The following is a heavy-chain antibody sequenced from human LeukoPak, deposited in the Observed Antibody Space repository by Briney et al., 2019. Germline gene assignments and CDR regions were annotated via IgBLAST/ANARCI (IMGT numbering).Heavy chain of an antibody. D-gene: IGHD2-2*01. CDR2: IYPGDSDT. CDR1: GYRFTNYW. V-gene: IGHV5-51*01. J-gene: IGHJ4*02. Sequence: GDSLKISCKGSGYRFTNYWIAWVRQMPGKGLEWMGIIYPGDSDTRYSPSFQGQVTMSADKSINTAYLQWSSLKASDTAMYYCARRQGCSSTSCPPDSWGQGTLVTVSS. CDR3: ARRQGCSSTSCPPDS.